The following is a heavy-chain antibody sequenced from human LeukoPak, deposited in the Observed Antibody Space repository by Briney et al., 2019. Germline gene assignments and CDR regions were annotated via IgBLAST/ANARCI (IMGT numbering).Heavy chain of an antibody. V-gene: IGHV3-48*02. CDR3: ARESPRGDYDSSGYYYYYYGMDV. J-gene: IGHJ6*02. CDR2: ISSSNSTI. CDR1: GFTFSSYS. Sequence: GGSLRLSCAASGFTFSSYSMNWVRQAPGKGLEWVSYISSSNSTIYYADSVKGRFTISRDNAKNSLYLQMNSLRDEDTAVYYCARESPRGDYDSSGYYYYYYGMDVWGQGTTVTVSS. D-gene: IGHD3-22*01.